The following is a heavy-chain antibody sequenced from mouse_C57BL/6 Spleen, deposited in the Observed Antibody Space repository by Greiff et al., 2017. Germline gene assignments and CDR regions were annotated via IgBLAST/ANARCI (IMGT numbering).Heavy chain of an antibody. D-gene: IGHD4-1*01. V-gene: IGHV1-64*01. Sequence: QVQLQQPGAELVKPGASVKLSCKASGYTFTSYWMHWVKQRPGQVLEWIGMIHPNSGSTNYNEKFKSTATLTVDKSSSTAYMQLSSLTSEDSSVYYCASRTGIWYFDVWGTGTTVTVSS. CDR2: IHPNSGST. CDR3: ASRTGIWYFDV. J-gene: IGHJ1*03. CDR1: GYTFTSYW.